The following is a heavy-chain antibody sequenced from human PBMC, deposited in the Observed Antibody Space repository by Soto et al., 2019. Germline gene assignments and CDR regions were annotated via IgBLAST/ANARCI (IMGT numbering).Heavy chain of an antibody. D-gene: IGHD4-4*01. CDR2: IDPSDSYT. V-gene: IGHV5-10-1*01. CDR3: ASTYSPNYYYYGMDV. CDR1: GYSFTSYW. Sequence: GESLKISCKGSGYSFTSYWISWVRQMPGKGLEWMGRIDPSDSYTKYSPSFEGHVTISADKSISTAYLQWSSPKASDTAMYYCASTYSPNYYYYGMDVWGQGTTVTVSS. J-gene: IGHJ6*02.